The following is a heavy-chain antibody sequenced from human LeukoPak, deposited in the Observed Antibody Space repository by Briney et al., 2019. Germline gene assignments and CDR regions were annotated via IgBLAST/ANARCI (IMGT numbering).Heavy chain of an antibody. CDR2: IYYSGST. CDR3: ARGAAGSWYSSWFDP. V-gene: IGHV4-59*08. CDR1: GGSISSYY. J-gene: IGHJ5*02. D-gene: IGHD6-13*01. Sequence: SETLSLTCTVSGGSISSYYWSWIRPPPGKGLEWIGYIYYSGSTNYNPSLKRRVTIPVDTSKNQFSLKLSSVTAADTAVYYCARGAAGSWYSSWFDPWGQGTLVTVSS.